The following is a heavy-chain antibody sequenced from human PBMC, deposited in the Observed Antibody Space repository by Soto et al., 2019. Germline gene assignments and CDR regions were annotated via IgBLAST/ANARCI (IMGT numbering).Heavy chain of an antibody. D-gene: IGHD3-16*01. Sequence: LRLSCVASGFTFNRSSMNWVRQAPGKGLEWVSSISSESAYRYYADSTEGRFTVSRDNAKDSLFLQMDNLRVEDTAVYYCARETLRGDFDDWGQGNLVTVSS. J-gene: IGHJ4*02. V-gene: IGHV3-21*06. CDR3: ARETLRGDFDD. CDR2: ISSESAYR. CDR1: GFTFNRSS.